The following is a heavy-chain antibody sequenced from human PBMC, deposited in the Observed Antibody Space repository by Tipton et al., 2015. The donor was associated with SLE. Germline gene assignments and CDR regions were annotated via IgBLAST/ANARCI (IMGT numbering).Heavy chain of an antibody. V-gene: IGHV4-59*08. D-gene: IGHD6-19*01. CDR1: GGSISSHY. CDR2: IYYRGNT. J-gene: IGHJ4*02. Sequence: LRLSCTVSGGSISSHYWSWFRQPPGKGLEWIGYIYYRGNTKYNPPLHSRVTISLDTSRTQFSLNLSSMTAADTAVYYCARHERWPHFDYWGQGTLVTVSS. CDR3: ARHERWPHFDY.